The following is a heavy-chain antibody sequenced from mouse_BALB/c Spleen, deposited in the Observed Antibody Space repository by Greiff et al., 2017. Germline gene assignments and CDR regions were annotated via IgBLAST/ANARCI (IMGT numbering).Heavy chain of an antibody. CDR3: AGEVELDWFAY. CDR1: GYTFTSYT. Sequence: QVQLQQSGAELARPGASVKMSCKASGYTFTSYTMHWVKQRPGQGLEWIGYINPSSGYTNYNQKFKDKATLAADKSSSTAYMQLSSLTSEDSAVYYWAGEVELDWFAYWGQGTLVTVSA. CDR2: INPSSGYT. J-gene: IGHJ3*01. V-gene: IGHV1-4*01. D-gene: IGHD4-1*01.